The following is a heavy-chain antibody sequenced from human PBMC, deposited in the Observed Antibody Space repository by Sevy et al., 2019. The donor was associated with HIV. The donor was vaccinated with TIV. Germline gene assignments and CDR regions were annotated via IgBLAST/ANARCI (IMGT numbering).Heavy chain of an antibody. CDR3: ARGQSEESAYRAIDF. D-gene: IGHD3-16*01. Sequence: GGSLRLSCTASGITFSNSWMNGVRQAPRKGLEWVANIKQDGSDKNYVDSVKGRFTISRDNAENSLYLEMSSLRAEDTAVYYCARGQSEESAYRAIDFWGQGTLVTVSS. V-gene: IGHV3-7*01. J-gene: IGHJ4*02. CDR2: IKQDGSDK. CDR1: GITFSNSW.